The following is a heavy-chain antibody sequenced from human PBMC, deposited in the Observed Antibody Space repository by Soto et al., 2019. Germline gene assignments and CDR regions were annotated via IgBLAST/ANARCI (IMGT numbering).Heavy chain of an antibody. CDR2: IYYNGGT. Sequence: SETQSLTYTFSGAYLSSYYWNWLRPHPGKGLEWIGYIYYNGGTYYNPSLKSRVTISLDTSKNQFSLKLTSVTAADTAVYYCATSNIQNNWNFVGYWGQGTQVTVSS. CDR1: GAYLSSYY. V-gene: IGHV4-59*08. J-gene: IGHJ4*02. D-gene: IGHD1-7*01. CDR3: ATSNIQNNWNFVGY.